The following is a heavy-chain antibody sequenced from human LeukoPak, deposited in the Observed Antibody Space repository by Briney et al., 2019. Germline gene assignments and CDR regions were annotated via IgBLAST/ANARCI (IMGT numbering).Heavy chain of an antibody. V-gene: IGHV3-64D*06. J-gene: IGHJ4*02. CDR3: VKVLTGYYYYFDS. CDR2: IISNGGST. D-gene: IGHD3-9*01. CDR1: GFTFSSYA. Sequence: GGSLRLSCSASGFTFSSYAMHWVRQAPGKGLEYVSGIISNGGSTYYADSVKGRFTTSRDNSKNTLYLQMSSLRAEDTAGYYCVKVLTGYYYYFDSWGQGTLVTVSS.